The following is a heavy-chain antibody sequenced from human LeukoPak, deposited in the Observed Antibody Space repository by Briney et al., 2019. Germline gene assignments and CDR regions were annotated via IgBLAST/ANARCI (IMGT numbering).Heavy chain of an antibody. CDR3: ARGAGRPRNYDFWSGYYPFDAFDI. V-gene: IGHV4-34*01. D-gene: IGHD3-3*01. CDR1: GGSFSGYY. Sequence: SETLSLTCAVYGGSFSGYYWSWIRQPPGKGLEWIGEINHSGSTNYNPSPKSRVTISVDTSKNQFSLKLSSVTAADTAVYYCARGAGRPRNYDFWSGYYPFDAFDIWGQGTMVTVSS. J-gene: IGHJ3*02. CDR2: INHSGST.